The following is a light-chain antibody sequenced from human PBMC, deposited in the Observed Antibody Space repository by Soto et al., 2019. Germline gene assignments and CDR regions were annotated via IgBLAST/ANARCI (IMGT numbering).Light chain of an antibody. CDR2: AAS. J-gene: IGKJ3*01. V-gene: IGKV1-33*01. Sequence: DIQMTQSPSSLSASVGDRVTITCQASQDISAYLNWVQQRPGKAPKVLIYAASSLEIGVPARFSGSGSGTDFTFTISSLQPEDIATYYCQQYDNLPFTFGPGTKVDIK. CDR1: QDISAY. CDR3: QQYDNLPFT.